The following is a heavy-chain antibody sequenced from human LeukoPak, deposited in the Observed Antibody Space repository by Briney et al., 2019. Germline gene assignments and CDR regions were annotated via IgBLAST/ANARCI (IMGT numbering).Heavy chain of an antibody. CDR3: AKDPITMIVVVMGGQDDY. Sequence: RPGGSLRLSCAASGFTFSSYGMHWVRQAPGKGLEWVAFIRYDGSNKYYADSVKGRFTISRDNSKNTLYLQMNSLRAEDTAVYYCAKDPITMIVVVMGGQDDYWGQGTLVTVSS. D-gene: IGHD3-22*01. J-gene: IGHJ4*02. CDR2: IRYDGSNK. CDR1: GFTFSSYG. V-gene: IGHV3-30*02.